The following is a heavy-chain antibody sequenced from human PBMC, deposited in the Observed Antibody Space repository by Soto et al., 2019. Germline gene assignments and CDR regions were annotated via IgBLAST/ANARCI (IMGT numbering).Heavy chain of an antibody. CDR1: GFILGDCA. J-gene: IGHJ6*03. CDR2: ISSSSSVI. Sequence: EVQLVESGGGLVQPGGSLRLSCATSGFILGDCAMNWVRQAPGKGLEWVSDISSSSSVIDYADSVKGRFTVSRDNARNSLYLQMNSLRAEDTAVYYCARDLSWGSNWYYYMDVWGKGTTVTVSS. CDR3: ARDLSWGSNWYYYMDV. V-gene: IGHV3-48*01. D-gene: IGHD7-27*01.